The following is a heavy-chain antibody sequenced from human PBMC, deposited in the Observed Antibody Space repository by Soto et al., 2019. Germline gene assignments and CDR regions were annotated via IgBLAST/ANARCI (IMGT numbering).Heavy chain of an antibody. D-gene: IGHD3-10*01. J-gene: IGHJ4*02. CDR2: IFYSGST. Sequence: SETLSLTCTVSGGSISSYYWSWIRQPPGKGLEWIGYIFYSGSTNYNPSLKSRVTISVDTSKNQFSLKLTSVTAADTAVYYCARTGPYYYSVHAEHFDYWGQGTLVTVSS. V-gene: IGHV4-59*08. CDR3: ARTGPYYYSVHAEHFDY. CDR1: GGSISSYY.